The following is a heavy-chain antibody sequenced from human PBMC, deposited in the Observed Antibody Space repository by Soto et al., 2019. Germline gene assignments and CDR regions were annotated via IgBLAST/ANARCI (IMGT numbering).Heavy chain of an antibody. J-gene: IGHJ4*02. Sequence: GPPVKVSCKASGYTFTSYGISWVRQAPGQGLEWMGWISAYNGNTNYAQKLQGRVTMTTDTSTSTAYMELRSLGSDDTAVYYCARDSLGYPSPFFDYWGQGTLVTVSS. CDR3: ARDSLGYPSPFFDY. V-gene: IGHV1-18*01. CDR2: ISAYNGNT. D-gene: IGHD5-12*01. CDR1: GYTFTSYG.